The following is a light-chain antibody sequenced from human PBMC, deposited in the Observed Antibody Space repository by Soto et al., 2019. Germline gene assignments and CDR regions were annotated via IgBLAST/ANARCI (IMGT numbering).Light chain of an antibody. CDR1: QSIGSN. J-gene: IGKJ1*01. CDR2: AAS. Sequence: EIVMTQSPATLSVSPGERATLSYRASQSIGSNLACYQQKPGQAPRLLIYAASIRATDFPARFSGSGSGTKFTLTIRGLQSVDFGVYFCQQYNNWPPWTFGHGTKVEIK. CDR3: QQYNNWPPWT. V-gene: IGKV3-15*01.